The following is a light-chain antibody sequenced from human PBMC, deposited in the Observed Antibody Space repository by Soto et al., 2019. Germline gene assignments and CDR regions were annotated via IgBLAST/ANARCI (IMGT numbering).Light chain of an antibody. CDR3: AAWDDSLSGNDV. CDR2: RNN. CDR1: SSNNGSNY. J-gene: IGLJ1*01. Sequence: QSVLTEPPSASGTPGQGVTISCSGSSSNNGSNYVYWYQQPPGTAPKLLIYRNNQRPSGVPDRFSCSKSGTSASLAISGLRSEYEADYYCAAWDDSLSGNDVFGTVTKVTVL. V-gene: IGLV1-47*01.